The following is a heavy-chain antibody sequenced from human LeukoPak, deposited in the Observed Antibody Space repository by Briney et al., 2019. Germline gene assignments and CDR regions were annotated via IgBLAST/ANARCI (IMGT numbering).Heavy chain of an antibody. J-gene: IGHJ3*01. CDR2: VSGSGGST. CDR1: GFTFSSYA. V-gene: IGHV3-23*01. Sequence: GGSLRLSCAASGFTFSSYAMSWVRQAPGKGLEWVSAVSGSGGSTYYADSVKGLFTISRDNSKNTLYLQMNSLRAEDTAVYYCAKRMIRGVNHDAFDLWGQGTMVTVSS. D-gene: IGHD3-10*01. CDR3: AKRMIRGVNHDAFDL.